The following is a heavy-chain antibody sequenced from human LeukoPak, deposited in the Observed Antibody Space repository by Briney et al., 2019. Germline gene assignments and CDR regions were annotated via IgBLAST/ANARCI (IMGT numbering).Heavy chain of an antibody. CDR2: IYYSGST. CDR1: SDSISSSSYY. Sequence: KPSETLSLTCTVSSDSISSSSYYWSWIRQPPGKGLEWIGYIYYSGSTNYNPSLKSRVTISVDTSKNQFSLKLSSVTAADTAVYYCARVGRGYSSGWSSWYFDLWGRGTLVTVSS. V-gene: IGHV4-61*01. CDR3: ARVGRGYSSGWSSWYFDL. J-gene: IGHJ2*01. D-gene: IGHD6-19*01.